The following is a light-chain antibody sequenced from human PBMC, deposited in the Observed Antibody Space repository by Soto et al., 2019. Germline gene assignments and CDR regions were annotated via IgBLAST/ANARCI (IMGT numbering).Light chain of an antibody. J-gene: IGLJ2*01. CDR1: SSDVGGYNY. Sequence: QPVLTQPASVSGSPGQSITISCTGTSSDVGGYNYVSWYQQHPGKAPKLIIHDVRYRPSGVSNRFSGSKSGNTAPPTISGLQAEDEDNYFCSSYTSSSHVVFGGGTKLTVL. CDR2: DVR. V-gene: IGLV2-14*01. CDR3: SSYTSSSHVV.